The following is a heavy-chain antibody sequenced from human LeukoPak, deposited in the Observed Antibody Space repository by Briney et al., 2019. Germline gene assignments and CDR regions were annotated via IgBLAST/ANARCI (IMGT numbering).Heavy chain of an antibody. CDR2: IFYSGST. CDR1: SGSISTSNYY. CDR3: ARARYCGGDCYSDFDY. V-gene: IGHV4-39*07. J-gene: IGHJ4*02. D-gene: IGHD2-21*02. Sequence: SETLSLTCTVSSGSISTSNYYWGWVRQPPGKALEWIGNIFYSGSTYYSPSLKSRVTISVDTSKNQFSLKLSSVTAADTAVYYYARARYCGGDCYSDFDYWGQGTLVTVSS.